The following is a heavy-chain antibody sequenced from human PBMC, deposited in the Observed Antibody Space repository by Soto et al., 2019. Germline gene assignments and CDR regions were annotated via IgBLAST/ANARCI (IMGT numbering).Heavy chain of an antibody. CDR3: ARQSNSGYSYGYYFDY. V-gene: IGHV4-39*01. D-gene: IGHD5-18*01. CDR2: IYYSGST. CDR1: GGSISSSSYY. J-gene: IGHJ4*02. Sequence: QLQLQESGPGLVKPSETLSLTCTVSGGSISSSSYYWGWIRQPPGKGLEWIGSIYYSGSTYYNPSLKRRVTISVDTSKNQFSLKLSSVTAADTAVYYCARQSNSGYSYGYYFDYWGQGTLVTVSS.